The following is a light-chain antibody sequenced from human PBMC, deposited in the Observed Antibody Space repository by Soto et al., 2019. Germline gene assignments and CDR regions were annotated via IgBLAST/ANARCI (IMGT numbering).Light chain of an antibody. V-gene: IGLV1-40*01. CDR3: QSHDNSLSGFYV. CDR1: SSNIGAGYA. CDR2: NNA. J-gene: IGLJ1*01. Sequence: QSVLTQPPSVSGAPGQRVTISCTGSSSNIGAGYAVHWYQQLPGTGHKLLIYNNAIRPSGVPDRFSGSRSGTSASLAITGLQAEDEADYYCQSHDNSLSGFYVFGTGTKVTVL.